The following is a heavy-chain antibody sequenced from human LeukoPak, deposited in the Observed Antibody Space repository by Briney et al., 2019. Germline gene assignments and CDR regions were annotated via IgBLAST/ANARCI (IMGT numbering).Heavy chain of an antibody. CDR3: VRGGAVPAANPLHYYYYGMDV. J-gene: IGHJ6*04. V-gene: IGHV4-30-2*01. CDR2: IYHSGST. CDR1: GGSISSGGYS. D-gene: IGHD2-2*01. Sequence: TSETLSLTCAVSGGSISSGGYSWSWIRQPPGKGLEWIGYIYHSGSTYYNPSLKSRVTISVDRSKNQFSLKLSFVTAADTAVYYCVRGGAVPAANPLHYYYYGMDVWGKGTTVNVSS.